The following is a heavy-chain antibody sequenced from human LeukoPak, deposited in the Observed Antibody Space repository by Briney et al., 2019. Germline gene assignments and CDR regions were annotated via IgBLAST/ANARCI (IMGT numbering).Heavy chain of an antibody. CDR2: IKKKIEGETA. V-gene: IGHV3-15*01. J-gene: IGHJ4*02. CDR3: TTRVVTTNDY. Sequence: GGSLRLSCAASGFAFNNAWMNRVRQAPGKGLEWVGRIKKKIEGETAHYAAPVRGRFIISRDDSKNTLYLQMDSLKTEDTAVYYCTTRVVTTNDYWGQGTLVTVSS. CDR1: GFAFNNAW. D-gene: IGHD2-21*02.